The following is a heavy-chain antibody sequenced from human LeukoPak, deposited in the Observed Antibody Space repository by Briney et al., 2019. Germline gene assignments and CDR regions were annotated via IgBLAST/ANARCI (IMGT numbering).Heavy chain of an antibody. CDR1: GYTFTSYG. Sequence: ASVKVSCKASGYTFTSYGISWVRQAAGQGLEWMGWISAYNGNTNYAQKLQGRVTMTTDTSTSTAYMELRSLRSDDTAVYYCARGVDFWSGYRANYFDYWGQGTLVTVSS. D-gene: IGHD3-3*01. CDR2: ISAYNGNT. J-gene: IGHJ4*02. V-gene: IGHV1-18*01. CDR3: ARGVDFWSGYRANYFDY.